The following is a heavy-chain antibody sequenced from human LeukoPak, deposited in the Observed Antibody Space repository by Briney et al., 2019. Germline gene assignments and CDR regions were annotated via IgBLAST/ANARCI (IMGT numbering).Heavy chain of an antibody. Sequence: GSSVKVSCKASGGTFSSYTISWVRQAPGQGLEWMGRIIPILGIANYAQKFQGRVTITADKSTSTAYMELSRLRSEDTAVYYCAVGPYCSGGSCTPHFDYWGQGTLVTVSS. CDR3: AVGPYCSGGSCTPHFDY. V-gene: IGHV1-69*02. CDR2: IIPILGIA. D-gene: IGHD2-15*01. CDR1: GGTFSSYT. J-gene: IGHJ4*02.